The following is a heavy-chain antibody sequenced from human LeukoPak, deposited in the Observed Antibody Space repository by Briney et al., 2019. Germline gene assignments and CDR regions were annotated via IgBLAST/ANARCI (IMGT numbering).Heavy chain of an antibody. D-gene: IGHD6-19*01. CDR1: EYSFTSYW. J-gene: IGHJ4*02. CDR2: IYPGDSDT. V-gene: IGHV5-51*01. Sequence: GESLKISCKGSEYSFTSYWIGWVRQMPGKGLEWMGIIYPGDSDTRYSPSFQGQVTISADKPISTAYLQWSSLKASDTAMYYCARHFDSSGWYNWGQGTLVTVSS. CDR3: ARHFDSSGWYN.